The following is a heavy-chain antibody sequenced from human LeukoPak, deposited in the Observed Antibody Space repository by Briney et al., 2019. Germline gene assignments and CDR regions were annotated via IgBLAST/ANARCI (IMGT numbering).Heavy chain of an antibody. CDR2: ITGSGALT. CDR1: GFTFITYG. Sequence: PGGSLRLSCAASGFTFITYGMSWVRQAPGKGLEWVSSITGSGALTYYADSVKGRFTISKDNAMDTLFLQMNSLRADDTAVYYCAKDRVDGSGSQFDSWGQGSLVTVSS. J-gene: IGHJ4*02. D-gene: IGHD3-10*01. CDR3: AKDRVDGSGSQFDS. V-gene: IGHV3-23*01.